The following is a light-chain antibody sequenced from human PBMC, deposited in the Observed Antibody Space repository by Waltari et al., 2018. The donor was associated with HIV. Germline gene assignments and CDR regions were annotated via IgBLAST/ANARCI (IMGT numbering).Light chain of an antibody. V-gene: IGLV2-14*01. Sequence: QSALTQPASVSGSPGQSIAISCTGTNSDVGAYNHVPWYQHHPGKAPKLLIYNVTNRPSGVSDRFSGSKSGTSASLASSGLYSEDEADYYWESWDDRLNGPVFGGGTKLTVL. J-gene: IGLJ2*01. CDR1: NSDVGAYNH. CDR2: NVT. CDR3: ESWDDRLNGPV.